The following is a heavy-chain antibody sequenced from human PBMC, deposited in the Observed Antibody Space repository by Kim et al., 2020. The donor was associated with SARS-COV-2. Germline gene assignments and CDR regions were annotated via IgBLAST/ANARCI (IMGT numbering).Heavy chain of an antibody. V-gene: IGHV3-49*02. Sequence: GRFTISRDDSKSIAYLQMNSLKTEDTAVYYCTREYDFWRGYPWNYGMDVWGQGTTVTVSS. D-gene: IGHD3-3*01. CDR3: TREYDFWRGYPWNYGMDV. J-gene: IGHJ6*02.